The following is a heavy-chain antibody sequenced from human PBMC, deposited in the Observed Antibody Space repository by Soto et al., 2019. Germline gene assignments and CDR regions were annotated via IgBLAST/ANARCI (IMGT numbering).Heavy chain of an antibody. J-gene: IGHJ2*01. CDR1: GDSISSNNW. Sequence: QVQLQESGPGLVKPSGTLSLTCAVSGDSISSNNWWSWVRQPPGKGLEWIGEVYHSGSTNYNPSLKSRVTISVHKSKNQFSLKLSSVTAADTAVYYCARGDGGNSHWYFNLWGRGTLVTVSS. CDR2: VYHSGST. V-gene: IGHV4-4*02. CDR3: ARGDGGNSHWYFNL. D-gene: IGHD2-21*02.